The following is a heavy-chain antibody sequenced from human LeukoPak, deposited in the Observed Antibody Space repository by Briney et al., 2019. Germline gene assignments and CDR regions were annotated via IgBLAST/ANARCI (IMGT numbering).Heavy chain of an antibody. J-gene: IGHJ5*02. Sequence: QPGGSLRLSCTVSGFTVSSNSMSWVRQAPGKGLEWVSFIYSDNTHYSDSVKGRFTISRDNSKNTLYLQMNSLRAEDTAIYYCVRDLQRHYLGVAVAGRRRWFDPWGQGTLVTVSS. CDR3: VRDLQRHYLGVAVAGRRRWFDP. CDR1: GFTVSSNS. CDR2: IYSDNT. D-gene: IGHD6-13*01. V-gene: IGHV3-53*01.